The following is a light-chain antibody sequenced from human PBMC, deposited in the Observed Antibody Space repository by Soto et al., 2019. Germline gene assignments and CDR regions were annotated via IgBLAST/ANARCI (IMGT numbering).Light chain of an antibody. J-gene: IGKJ3*01. Sequence: ETVLTQSPATLSLSPGERATLSCRASQSINTYLAWYQQKPGQAPRLLIYDASNRATGIPARFSGSGSGTDFTLTISSLEPEDFAVYYCQQRFTWPSFGPVTKVDVK. CDR1: QSINTY. V-gene: IGKV3-11*01. CDR2: DAS. CDR3: QQRFTWPS.